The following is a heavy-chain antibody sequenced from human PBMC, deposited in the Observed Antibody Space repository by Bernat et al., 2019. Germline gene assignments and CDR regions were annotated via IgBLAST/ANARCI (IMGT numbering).Heavy chain of an antibody. CDR3: AGDTLVAGGRTFDI. CDR2: IYYSGIT. CDR1: RGSISNYY. D-gene: IGHD6-19*01. Sequence: QVQLQESGPGLVRPSETLSLTCAVSRGSISNYYWTWIRQPPGKGLEWIGYIYYSGITNYNPSLTSRVIISTDSSKNQFSLKLTSVTAADTAVYYCAGDTLVAGGRTFDIWGQGTLVTVSS. J-gene: IGHJ3*02. V-gene: IGHV4-59*01.